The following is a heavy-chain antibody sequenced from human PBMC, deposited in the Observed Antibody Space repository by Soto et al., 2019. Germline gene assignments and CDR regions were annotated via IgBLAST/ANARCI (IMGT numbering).Heavy chain of an antibody. CDR3: AHRPALGYGYFQN. Sequence: QITLKESGPTLVKPTQTLTLTCTFSGFSLSTSGVGVGWIRQPPGKALEWLALIYWDDDKRYRPSLKSSLTTHXDXYTTQVVFTMTNMDPEDTATYYCAHRPALGYGYFQNWGQGSLVTVSS. CDR1: GFSLSTSGVG. J-gene: IGHJ1*01. CDR2: IYWDDDK. V-gene: IGHV2-5*02. D-gene: IGHD4-17*01.